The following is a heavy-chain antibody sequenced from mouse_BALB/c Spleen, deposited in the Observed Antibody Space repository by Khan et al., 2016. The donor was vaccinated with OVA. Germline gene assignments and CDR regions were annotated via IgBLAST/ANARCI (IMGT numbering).Heavy chain of an antibody. D-gene: IGHD2-14*01. CDR1: GYAFSNYW. Sequence: QVQLKESGAELVRPGSSMKISCKASGYAFSNYWMTWVRQGPGQGLEWIGQIYPGDGNTNYNGKFKDTATLTADKSSSAAYMQRSILTSENSAVYYCARSEYDFFAYWGQGTLVTVSA. CDR2: IYPGDGNT. V-gene: IGHV1-80*01. J-gene: IGHJ3*01. CDR3: ARSEYDFFAY.